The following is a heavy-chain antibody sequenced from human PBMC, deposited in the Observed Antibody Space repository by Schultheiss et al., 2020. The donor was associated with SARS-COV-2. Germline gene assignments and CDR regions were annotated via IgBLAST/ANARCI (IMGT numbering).Heavy chain of an antibody. J-gene: IGHJ4*02. Sequence: GESLKISCAASGFTFSSYWMSWVRQAPGKGLVWVSRINSDGSSTSYADSVKGRFTISRDNAKNSLYLQMNSLRAEDTAVYYCARDEDGYSYGDYWGQGTLVTVSS. D-gene: IGHD5-18*01. CDR2: INSDGSST. CDR1: GFTFSSYW. CDR3: ARDEDGYSYGDY. V-gene: IGHV3-74*01.